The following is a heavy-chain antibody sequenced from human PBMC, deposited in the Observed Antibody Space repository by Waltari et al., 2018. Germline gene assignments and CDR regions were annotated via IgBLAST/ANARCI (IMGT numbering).Heavy chain of an antibody. CDR2: IYSGGST. D-gene: IGHD3-3*01. J-gene: IGHJ4*02. CDR1: GFTFSSYA. Sequence: EVQLLESGGGLVQPGGSLRLSCAASGFTFSSYAMSWVRQAPGKGLEWVSVIYSGGSTYYADSVKGRFTISRDNSKNTLYLQMNSLRAEDTAMYYCAKDFGPTGGYYFDYWGQGTLVTVSS. CDR3: AKDFGPTGGYYFDY. V-gene: IGHV3-23*03.